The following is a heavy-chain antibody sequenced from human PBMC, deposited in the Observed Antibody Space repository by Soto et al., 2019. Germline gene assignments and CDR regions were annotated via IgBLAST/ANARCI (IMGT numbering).Heavy chain of an antibody. CDR3: AHLHWVASGIRYYFDY. J-gene: IGHJ4*02. Sequence: QITLKESGPPLVKPTQTLTLTCTFSGFSLTTDAVGVGWIRQPPGKALEWLALIYWDDDQRYSPSLKTRLTITKDASRNQVVLTLAHMDPADTGTYYCAHLHWVASGIRYYFDYWGQGTLVTVSS. CDR1: GFSLTTDAVG. D-gene: IGHD1-1*01. CDR2: IYWDDDQ. V-gene: IGHV2-5*02.